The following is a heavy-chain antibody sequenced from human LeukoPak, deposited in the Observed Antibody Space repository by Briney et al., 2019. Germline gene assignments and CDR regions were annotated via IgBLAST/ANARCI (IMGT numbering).Heavy chain of an antibody. V-gene: IGHV3-7*02. CDR1: GFTFSNYG. J-gene: IGHJ4*02. CDR3: ARTDYVWGSFFY. D-gene: IGHD3-16*01. CDR2: IKLNGSDK. Sequence: GGSLRLSCAGSGFTFSNYGMNWVRQAPGKGLEWVSNIKLNGSDKNYVDSVKGRFTISRDNAKNSLYLQMNSLRVEDTAVYYCARTDYVWGSFFYWGQGTMVTVSS.